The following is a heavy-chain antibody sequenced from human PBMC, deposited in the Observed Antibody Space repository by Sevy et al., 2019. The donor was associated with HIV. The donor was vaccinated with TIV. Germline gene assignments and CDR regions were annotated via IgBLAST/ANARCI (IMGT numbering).Heavy chain of an antibody. V-gene: IGHV2-70*11. D-gene: IGHD6-19*01. J-gene: IGHJ5*02. CDR2: IDWDDDK. CDR3: ARYRAVAGTGWFDP. CDR1: GFSLSTSGMC. Sequence: SGPTLVNPTQTLTLTCTFSGFSLSTSGMCVSWIRQPPGKALEWLACIDWDDDKYYSTSLKTRLTISKDTSKNQVVLTMTNMDPVNTATYYCARYRAVAGTGWFDPWGQGTLVTVSS.